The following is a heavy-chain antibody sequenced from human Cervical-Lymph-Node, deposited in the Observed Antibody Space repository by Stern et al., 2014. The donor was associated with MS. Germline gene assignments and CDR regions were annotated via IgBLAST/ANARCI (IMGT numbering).Heavy chain of an antibody. J-gene: IGHJ3*02. Sequence: EVQLVESGGGLVQPGGSLRLSCAASGFTFSTYWMHWDRQAPGKGLVWVSRINSDESSTTYADSVKGRFSISRDNDKNTLYLQMNSLRAEDTAVYYCARGVMVAATYAYDIWGQGTMVTISS. CDR1: GFTFSTYW. D-gene: IGHD2-15*01. CDR3: ARGVMVAATYAYDI. V-gene: IGHV3-74*02. CDR2: INSDESST.